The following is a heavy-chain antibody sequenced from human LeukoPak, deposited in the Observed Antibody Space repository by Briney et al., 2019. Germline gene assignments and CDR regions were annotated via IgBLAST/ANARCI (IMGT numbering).Heavy chain of an antibody. CDR2: INHSGST. CDR1: GGSFSGYY. CDR3: AKGIAVAGAYNWFVP. J-gene: IGHJ5*02. V-gene: IGHV4-34*01. D-gene: IGHD6-19*01. Sequence: SETLSLTCAVYGGSFSGYYWSWIRQPPGKGLEWIGEINHSGSTNYNPSLKSRVTVSVDTSKNQFSLKLSSVTAADTAVYYCAKGIAVAGAYNWFVPWGQGTLVTVSS.